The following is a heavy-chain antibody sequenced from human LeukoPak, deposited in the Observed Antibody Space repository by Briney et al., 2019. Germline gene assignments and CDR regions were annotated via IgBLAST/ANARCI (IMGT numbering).Heavy chain of an antibody. D-gene: IGHD3-3*01. CDR1: GFTFSSYA. J-gene: IGHJ6*02. CDR2: VSDSGRGT. Sequence: QTGGSLRLSCAASGFTFSSYAMAWVRQAPGKGLEWVSSVSDSGRGTYYADSVKGRFTISRDNSKNTLYPQMNSLRAEDTAVYYCARPQARFLEWPYGMDVWGQGTTVTVSS. V-gene: IGHV3-23*01. CDR3: ARPQARFLEWPYGMDV.